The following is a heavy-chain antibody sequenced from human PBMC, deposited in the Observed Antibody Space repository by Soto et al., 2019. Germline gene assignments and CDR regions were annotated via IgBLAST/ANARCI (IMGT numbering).Heavy chain of an antibody. D-gene: IGHD1-20*01. CDR1: GFTFSNAW. V-gene: IGHV3-15*01. CDR2: IKSKTDGGTT. J-gene: IGHJ6*03. Sequence: GGSLRLSCAASGFTFSNAWMSWVRQAPGKGLEWVGRIKSKTDGGTTDYAAPVKGRFTISRDDSKNTLYLQMNSLKTEDTAVYYCTTERRPGITGTTTAPATYYYYYMDVWGKGTTVTVSS. CDR3: TTERRPGITGTTTAPATYYYYYMDV.